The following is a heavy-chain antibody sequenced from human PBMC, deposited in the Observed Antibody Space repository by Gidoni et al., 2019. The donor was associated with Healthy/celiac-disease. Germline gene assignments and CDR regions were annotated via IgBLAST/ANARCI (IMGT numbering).Heavy chain of an antibody. J-gene: IGHJ6*02. CDR2: IWYDGSNK. D-gene: IGHD3-10*01. V-gene: IGHV3-33*01. CDR3: ARGGSTYYYGSGYYGMDV. Sequence: VAVIWYDGSNKYYADSVKGRFTISRDNSKNTLYLQMNSLRAEDTAVYYCARGGSTYYYGSGYYGMDVWGQGTTVTVSS.